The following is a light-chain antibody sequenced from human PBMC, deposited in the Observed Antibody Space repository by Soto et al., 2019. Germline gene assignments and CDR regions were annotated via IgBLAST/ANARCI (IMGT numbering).Light chain of an antibody. Sequence: EIVLTQSPSTLSFSPLERSTLSCRASQSVSRSLAWYQQKPGQAPRLLIYGASNGATGIPARFSGTGSGTDFTLTISSLEPEDFAVYYCQQRYNWPLTFGGGTKVDIK. J-gene: IGKJ4*01. V-gene: IGKV3-11*01. CDR1: QSVSRS. CDR3: QQRYNWPLT. CDR2: GAS.